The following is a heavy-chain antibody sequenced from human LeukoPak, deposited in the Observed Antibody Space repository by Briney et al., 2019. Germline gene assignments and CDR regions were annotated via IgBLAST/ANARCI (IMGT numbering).Heavy chain of an antibody. CDR2: IIPIFGTA. V-gene: IGHV1-69*01. CDR3: ARGPATGGVITFDY. J-gene: IGHJ4*02. CDR1: GGTFSSYA. Sequence: EASVNVSCKASGGTFSSYAISWVRQAPGQGLEWMGGIIPIFGTANYAQKFQGRVTITADESTSTAYMELSSLRSEDTAVYYCARGPATGGVITFDYWGQGTLVTVSS. D-gene: IGHD3-16*01.